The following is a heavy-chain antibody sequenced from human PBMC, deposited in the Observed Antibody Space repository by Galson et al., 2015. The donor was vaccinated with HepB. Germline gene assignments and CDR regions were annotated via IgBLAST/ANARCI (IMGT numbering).Heavy chain of an antibody. D-gene: IGHD2-2*01. J-gene: IGHJ5*02. Sequence: SLRLSCAASGFTVSSNYMSWVRQAPGKGLEWVSVIYSGGSTYYADSVKGRFTISRDNSKNTLYLQMNILRAEDTAVYYCSKDNCGHTSCYYPGATLDPWGQGTLVTVSS. CDR3: SKDNCGHTSCYYPGATLDP. CDR1: GFTVSSNY. V-gene: IGHV3-53*01. CDR2: IYSGGST.